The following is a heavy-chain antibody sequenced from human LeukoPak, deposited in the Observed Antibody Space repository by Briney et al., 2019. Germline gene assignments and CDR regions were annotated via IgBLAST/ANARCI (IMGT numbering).Heavy chain of an antibody. CDR1: GGTFSSYA. V-gene: IGHV1-69*01. J-gene: IGHJ4*02. D-gene: IGHD6-25*01. CDR3: ARDYIAAVIPFDY. CDR2: IIPIFGTA. Sequence: RASVKVSCKASGGTFSSYAISWVRQAPGQGLEWMGGIIPIFGTANYAQKFQGRVTITADESTSTAYMELSSLRSEDTAVYYCARDYIAAVIPFDYWGQGTLVTVSS.